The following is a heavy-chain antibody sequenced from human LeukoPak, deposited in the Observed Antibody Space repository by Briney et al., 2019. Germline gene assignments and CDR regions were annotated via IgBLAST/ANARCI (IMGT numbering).Heavy chain of an antibody. V-gene: IGHV1-2*02. CDR2: INPNSGGT. Sequence: GASVKVSCKTSGYTFTGYYMHWVRQAPGQGLEWMGWINPNSGGTNYAQKFQGRVTMTRDTSISTAYMELSRLRSDDTAVYYCARDRERGYYYYYMDVWGKGTTVTVSS. CDR1: GYTFTGYY. CDR3: ARDRERGYYYYYMDV. D-gene: IGHD3-10*01. J-gene: IGHJ6*03.